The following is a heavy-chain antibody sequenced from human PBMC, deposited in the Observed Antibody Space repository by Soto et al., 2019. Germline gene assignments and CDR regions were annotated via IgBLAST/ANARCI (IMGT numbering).Heavy chain of an antibody. CDR2: IKQGGSEK. Sequence: GGSLRLSCTASGFSFSSYWMSWVRQAPGKGLEWVANIKQGGSEKYYVDSVKGRFTISRDNAKNSLYLRINSLRAEDTAVYYCARGAGSYFRRVVGAFDIWGQGTMVTVSS. J-gene: IGHJ3*02. D-gene: IGHD3-10*01. V-gene: IGHV3-7*04. CDR3: ARGAGSYFRRVVGAFDI. CDR1: GFSFSSYW.